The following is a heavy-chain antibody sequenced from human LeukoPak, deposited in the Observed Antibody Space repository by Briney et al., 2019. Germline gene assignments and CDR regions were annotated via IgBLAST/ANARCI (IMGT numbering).Heavy chain of an antibody. Sequence: SETLSLTCAVYGGSSSGYYWSWIRQPPGKGLEWLGEINHSGSTNYNPSLKSRVTISGDTSKNQFSLKLSSVTAADTAVYYCARSRVPPWSYDSSGYHPGWFDPWGQGTLVTVSS. CDR1: GGSSSGYY. CDR3: ARSRVPPWSYDSSGYHPGWFDP. CDR2: INHSGST. J-gene: IGHJ5*02. D-gene: IGHD3-22*01. V-gene: IGHV4-34*01.